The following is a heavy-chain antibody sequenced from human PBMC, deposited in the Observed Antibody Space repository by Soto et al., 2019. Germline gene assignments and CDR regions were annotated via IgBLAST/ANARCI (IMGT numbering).Heavy chain of an antibody. J-gene: IGHJ5*02. CDR1: GFSLITSGAA. CDR3: AYRAAMTLFGVIIDNGIWFDP. V-gene: IGHV2-5*04. Sequence: QINLIESGPTLVKPTQTLTLTCTFSGFSLITSGAAVGWDRPPPGRALARLALIYWNGDKRYNASLGNTLTITKDTAMNQVVSTLTEVDPADTGTYYCAYRAAMTLFGVIIDNGIWFDPWRQRPRVIVSS. D-gene: IGHD3-3*01. CDR2: IYWNGDK.